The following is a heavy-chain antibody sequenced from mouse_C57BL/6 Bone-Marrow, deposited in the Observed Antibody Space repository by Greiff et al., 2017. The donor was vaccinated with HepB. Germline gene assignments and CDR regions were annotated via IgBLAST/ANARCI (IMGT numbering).Heavy chain of an antibody. D-gene: IGHD1-1*02. J-gene: IGHJ2*01. Sequence: VQLQQSGPELVKPGASVKISCKASGYTFTDYYMNWVKQSHGKSLEWIGDINPNNGGTSYNQKFKGKAKLTVDKSSSTAYMELRSLTSEDSAVYYCARHYGPRGQGTTLTVSS. CDR3: ARHYGP. CDR1: GYTFTDYY. CDR2: INPNNGGT. V-gene: IGHV1-26*01.